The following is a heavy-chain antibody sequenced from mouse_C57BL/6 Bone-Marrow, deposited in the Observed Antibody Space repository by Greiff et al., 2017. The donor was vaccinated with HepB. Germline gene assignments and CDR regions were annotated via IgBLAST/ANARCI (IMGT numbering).Heavy chain of an antibody. Sequence: VQLQQSGPVLVKPGASVKMSCKASGYTFTDYYMNWVKQSHGKSLEWIGVINPYNGGTSYNQKFKGKATLTVDKSSSTAYMELNSLTSEDSAVYYCARSAHLQYYGSSYRAMDYWGQGTSVTVSS. D-gene: IGHD1-1*01. CDR3: ARSAHLQYYGSSYRAMDY. CDR2: INPYNGGT. V-gene: IGHV1-19*01. CDR1: GYTFTDYY. J-gene: IGHJ4*01.